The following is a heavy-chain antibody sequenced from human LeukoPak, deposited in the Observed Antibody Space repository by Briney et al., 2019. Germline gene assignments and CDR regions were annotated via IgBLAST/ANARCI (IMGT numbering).Heavy chain of an antibody. CDR3: ARVTWLSAAGTEGNFDY. V-gene: IGHV3-21*01. CDR1: GFTFMNYA. Sequence: GGSLRLSCATSGFTFMNYAMSWVRQAPGKGLEWLSSISGTNTYISHADSVRGRFTIARDNVRNSLYLQMNSLRAEDTAIYYCARVTWLSAAGTEGNFDYWGQGTLVTVSS. J-gene: IGHJ4*02. D-gene: IGHD6-13*01. CDR2: ISGTNTYI.